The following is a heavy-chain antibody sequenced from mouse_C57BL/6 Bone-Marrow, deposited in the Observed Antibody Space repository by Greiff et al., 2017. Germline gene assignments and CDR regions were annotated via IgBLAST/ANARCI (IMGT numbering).Heavy chain of an antibody. D-gene: IGHD2-4*01. Sequence: VKLVESGAELARPGASVKLSCKASGYTFTSYGISWVKQRTGQGLEWIGEIYPRSGNTYYNEKFKGKATLTADKSSSTAYMELRSLTSEDSAVYFCASDYAYYFDYWGQGTTLTVSS. CDR3: ASDYAYYFDY. CDR1: GYTFTSYG. V-gene: IGHV1-81*01. CDR2: IYPRSGNT. J-gene: IGHJ2*01.